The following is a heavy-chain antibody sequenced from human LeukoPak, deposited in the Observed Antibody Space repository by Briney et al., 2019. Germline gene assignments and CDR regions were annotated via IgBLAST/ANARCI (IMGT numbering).Heavy chain of an antibody. V-gene: IGHV4-39*01. D-gene: IGHD5-24*01. CDR1: GGSISTSSYY. CDR3: ARQADFALVEMATIMFDY. CDR2: LYHTGST. J-gene: IGHJ4*02. Sequence: SETLSLTCTVSGGSISTSSYYWGWIRPPPGKGLEWIGSLYHTGSTYYNPPLKSRVNISVDTSKNQFSLKLNSVTAADTAVYYCARQADFALVEMATIMFDYWGQGTLVTVSS.